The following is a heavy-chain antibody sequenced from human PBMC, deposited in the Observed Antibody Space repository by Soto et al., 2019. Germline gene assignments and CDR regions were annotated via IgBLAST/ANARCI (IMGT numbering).Heavy chain of an antibody. V-gene: IGHV3-7*01. CDR2: IKQDGSER. CDR3: ARAWGGNDAAFDY. D-gene: IGHD5-12*01. CDR1: GFTFSSYC. Sequence: GGSLRLSCAASGFTFSSYCMSWVRQAPGKGLEWVANIKQDGSERYSVDYVKGRFTISRDNAKSSVYLQMNSLRAEDTAVYYCARAWGGNDAAFDYWGQGILVTVSS. J-gene: IGHJ4*02.